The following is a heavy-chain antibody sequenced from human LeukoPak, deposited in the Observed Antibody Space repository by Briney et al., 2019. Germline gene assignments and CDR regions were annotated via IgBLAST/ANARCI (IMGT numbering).Heavy chain of an antibody. J-gene: IGHJ4*02. CDR1: GFTFSSYA. V-gene: IGHV3-23*01. Sequence: PGGSLRLSCAASGFTFSSYAMSWVRQAPGKGLEWVSAISGSDGSTYFADSVKGRFTISRDNSKNTLYLQMNSLRVEDTGVYYCAKEEDAYTRYRFDFWGQGTLVTVSS. D-gene: IGHD1-1*01. CDR2: ISGSDGST. CDR3: AKEEDAYTRYRFDF.